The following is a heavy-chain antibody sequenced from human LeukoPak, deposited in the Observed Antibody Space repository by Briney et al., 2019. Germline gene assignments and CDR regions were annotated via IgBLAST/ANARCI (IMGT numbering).Heavy chain of an antibody. Sequence: GGSLRLSCAASGFTVSSNYMSWVRQAPGKGLEWVSVIYSGGSTYYADSVKGRFTISRDNSKNTLYFQMNSLRAEDTAVYYCARGSRISGWFDGWGKGTLVTVSS. J-gene: IGHJ5*02. CDR1: GFTVSSNY. CDR2: IYSGGST. CDR3: ARGSRISGWFDG. V-gene: IGHV3-53*01. D-gene: IGHD6-19*01.